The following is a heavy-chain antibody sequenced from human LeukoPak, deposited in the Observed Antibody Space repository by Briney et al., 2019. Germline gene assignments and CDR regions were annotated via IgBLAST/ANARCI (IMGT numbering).Heavy chain of an antibody. CDR3: ARGLHCSSTSCCNNWFDP. V-gene: IGHV1-8*03. CDR2: MNPNSGNT. Sequence: ASVKVSCKASGYTFTSYDINWVRQATGQGLEWMGWMNPNSGNTGYAQKFQGRVTITRNTSISTAYMELSSLRSEDTAVYYCARGLHCSSTSCCNNWFDPWGQGTLVTVSS. CDR1: GYTFTSYD. J-gene: IGHJ5*02. D-gene: IGHD2-2*01.